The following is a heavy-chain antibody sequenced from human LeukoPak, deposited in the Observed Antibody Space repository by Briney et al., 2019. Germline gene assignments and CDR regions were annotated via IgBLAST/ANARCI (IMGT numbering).Heavy chain of an antibody. CDR1: GGSFFVSH. J-gene: IGHJ4*02. D-gene: IGHD4-23*01. CDR2: INHSGRT. Sequence: SETLSLTCAVSGGSFFVSHWNWIRQSPEKGLEWIGEINHSGRTNYNPSLKSRVTISVDTSKRRFFLKLTSVTAADTAVYYCARDPTTVVTLPYYFDFWGQGTLVTVSA. CDR3: ARDPTTVVTLPYYFDF. V-gene: IGHV4-34*01.